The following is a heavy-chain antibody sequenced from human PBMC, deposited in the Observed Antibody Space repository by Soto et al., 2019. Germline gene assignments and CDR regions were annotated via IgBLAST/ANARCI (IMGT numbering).Heavy chain of an antibody. V-gene: IGHV4-38-2*02. Sequence: PXETLSLTCDVPGYSSSSGYYWCWIRQPPGKGLEWIGSIYHSGSTYYNPSLKSRVTISVDTSKNQFSLKLSSVTAADTAVYYCARELGSFGFDYWGQGTLVTVSS. CDR1: GYSSSSGYY. CDR2: IYHSGST. CDR3: ARELGSFGFDY. J-gene: IGHJ4*02. D-gene: IGHD3-16*01.